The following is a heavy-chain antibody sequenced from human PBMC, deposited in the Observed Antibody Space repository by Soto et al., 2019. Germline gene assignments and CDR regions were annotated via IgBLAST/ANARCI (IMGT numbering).Heavy chain of an antibody. V-gene: IGHV2-5*02. Sequence: QITLNESGPTVVRPTETLTLTCRFSGLSLTTSGVGVGWIRQSPGKAPEWLALIYWADDKRYSASLKSRLTITEDTSKNQVVLTVSDLDPTDTATYYCAHRVLRTVFGLVTTTAIYFDFWGQGTPVAVSS. J-gene: IGHJ4*02. CDR2: IYWADDK. CDR1: GLSLTTSGVG. D-gene: IGHD3-3*01. CDR3: AHRVLRTVFGLVTTTAIYFDF.